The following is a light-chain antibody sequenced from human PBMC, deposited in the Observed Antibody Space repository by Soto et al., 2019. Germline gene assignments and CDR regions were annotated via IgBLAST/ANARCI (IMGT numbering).Light chain of an antibody. J-gene: IGKJ3*01. CDR2: AAS. V-gene: IGKV1-39*01. CDR1: QSISSY. Sequence: DIQMTQSPSPLSASVGDRVTITCRASQSISSYLNWYQQKPGKAPKLLIYAASSLQSGVPSRFSGSGSGTDFTLTISSLQPEYFATYYCQQSYSTPFTFGPGTKVDIK. CDR3: QQSYSTPFT.